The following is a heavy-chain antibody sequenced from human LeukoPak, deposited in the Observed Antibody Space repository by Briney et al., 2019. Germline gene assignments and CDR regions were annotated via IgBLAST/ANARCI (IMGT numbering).Heavy chain of an antibody. CDR1: GFTFSRYW. CDR2: ISSDVSRT. V-gene: IGHV3-74*03. J-gene: IGHJ3*01. Sequence: PGGSLRLSCAASGFTFSRYWMHWVRQAPGKGLVWVSRISSDVSRTTYADFGKGRFTISRDNAKNTLYLQMNSLRAEDTAVYYCARATSEYDFWNGYYKNDAFDFWGRGTMVTVLS. CDR3: ARATSEYDFWNGYYKNDAFDF. D-gene: IGHD3-3*01.